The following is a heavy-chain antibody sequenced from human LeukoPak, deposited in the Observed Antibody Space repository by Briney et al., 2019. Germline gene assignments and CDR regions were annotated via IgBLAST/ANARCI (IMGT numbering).Heavy chain of an antibody. Sequence: GESLQISCKGSGYRFTSYWIGWVRPMPGKGLEWMGIIYPGDSDTRYSPSFQGQVTISADKSISTAYLQWSSLKASDTAMYYCARVEWTRLNFDYWGQGTLVTVSS. CDR2: IYPGDSDT. J-gene: IGHJ4*02. CDR1: GYRFTSYW. CDR3: ARVEWTRLNFDY. V-gene: IGHV5-51*01. D-gene: IGHD1-26*01.